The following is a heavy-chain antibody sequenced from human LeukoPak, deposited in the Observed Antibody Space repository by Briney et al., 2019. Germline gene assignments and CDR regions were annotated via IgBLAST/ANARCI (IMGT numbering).Heavy chain of an antibody. CDR1: GFTFDDYA. Sequence: QSGRSLRLSCAASGFTFDDYAMHWVRQAPGKGLEWVSGISWNSGSIGYADSVKGRFTISRDNAKNSLYLQMNSLRAEDMALYYCAKDSSSVSVTSFDYWGQGTLVTVSS. CDR3: AKDSSSVSVTSFDY. V-gene: IGHV3-9*03. D-gene: IGHD6-6*01. CDR2: ISWNSGSI. J-gene: IGHJ4*02.